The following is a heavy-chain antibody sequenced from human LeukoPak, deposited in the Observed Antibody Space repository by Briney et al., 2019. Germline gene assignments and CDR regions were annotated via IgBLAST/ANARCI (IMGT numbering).Heavy chain of an antibody. CDR1: SGSISSGTYY. J-gene: IGHJ4*02. Sequence: PSETLSLTCTVSSGSISSGTYYWSWIRQPAGKGLEWIGRIYSSGSTNYNPSLKSRVTMSVDTSENQFSLKLTSVTAADTAMYYCARGRWRIDYWGQGTLVTVSS. CDR3: ARGRWRIDY. CDR2: IYSSGST. V-gene: IGHV4-61*02. D-gene: IGHD3-10*01.